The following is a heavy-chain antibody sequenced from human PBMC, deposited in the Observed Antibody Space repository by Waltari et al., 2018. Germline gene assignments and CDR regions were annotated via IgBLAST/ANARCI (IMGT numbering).Heavy chain of an antibody. Sequence: QVSLVESGGGVVQPGRSLRLSCAASGFTFSSYALHWVRQAPSKGLEWVAFISNDGKYKYHADSVKGRFTISRDKSKNTLDLQMNSLRVEDTAVYYCAKEGTVGAAFGSWGQGTVVTVSS. D-gene: IGHD1-26*01. V-gene: IGHV3-30-3*02. J-gene: IGHJ5*02. CDR3: AKEGTVGAAFGS. CDR1: GFTFSSYA. CDR2: ISNDGKYK.